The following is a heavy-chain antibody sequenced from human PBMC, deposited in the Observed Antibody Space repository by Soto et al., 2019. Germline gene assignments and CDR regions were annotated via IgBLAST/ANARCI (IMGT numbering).Heavy chain of an antibody. V-gene: IGHV4-59*08. D-gene: IGHD1-26*01. Sequence: SETLSLTCTVSGGTISSWYWSWIRQPPGKGLEWIGYIYYSGSTNCNPSLKSRVTISVDTSKDQFSLKLSSVTAADTAVYYCARRYGSAIDYWGQGTLVTVS. CDR2: IYYSGST. CDR3: ARRYGSAIDY. CDR1: GGTISSWY. J-gene: IGHJ4*02.